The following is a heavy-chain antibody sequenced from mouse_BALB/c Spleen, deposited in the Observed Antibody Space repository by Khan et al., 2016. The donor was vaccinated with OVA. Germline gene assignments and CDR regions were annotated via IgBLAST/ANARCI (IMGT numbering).Heavy chain of an antibody. CDR3: ARTARIKY. CDR2: ISYSGST. V-gene: IGHV3-2*02. CDR1: GYSITSGYG. D-gene: IGHD1-2*01. J-gene: IGHJ2*01. Sequence: EVKLLESGPGLVKPSQSLSLTCTVNGYSITSGYGWNWIRQFPGNKLEWMGYISYSGSTNYNPSLKSRISITRDTSKNQFFLQLNSVTTEDTATYYCARTARIKYWGQGTTLTVSS.